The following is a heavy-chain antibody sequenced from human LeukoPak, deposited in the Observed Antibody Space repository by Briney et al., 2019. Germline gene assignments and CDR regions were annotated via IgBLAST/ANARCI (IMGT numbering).Heavy chain of an antibody. CDR2: ISGSGGTT. Sequence: GGSLRLSCAASGFTFSSYAMSWVRQAPGKGLEWVSGISGSGGTTYYADSVKGRFTISRDNSKNTLYLQMNSLRAEDTAVYYCANIEHYPDYWGQGTLVTVSS. D-gene: IGHD3-3*02. CDR3: ANIEHYPDY. J-gene: IGHJ4*02. V-gene: IGHV3-23*01. CDR1: GFTFSSYA.